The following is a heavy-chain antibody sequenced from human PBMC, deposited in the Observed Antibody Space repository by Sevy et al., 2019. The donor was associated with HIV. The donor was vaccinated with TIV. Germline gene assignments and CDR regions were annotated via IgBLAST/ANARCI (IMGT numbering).Heavy chain of an antibody. CDR1: GVSFSGFS. D-gene: IGHD2-2*02. Sequence: SETLSLTCAVSGVSFSGFSWNWIRQPPGKGLEWIGEVNHYSPSLKSRATISLDTSKNQFSLKLHSVTAADTAFYFCARGVEGVVPSPILGLGPWSKYWSFDLWGRGTLVTVSS. V-gene: IGHV4-34*01. CDR2: VNH. CDR3: ARGVEGVVPSPILGLGPWSKYWSFDL. J-gene: IGHJ2*01.